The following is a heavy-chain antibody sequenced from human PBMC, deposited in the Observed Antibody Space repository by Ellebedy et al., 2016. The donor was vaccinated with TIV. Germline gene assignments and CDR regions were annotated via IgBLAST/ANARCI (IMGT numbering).Heavy chain of an antibody. CDR2: ISSSSSTI. D-gene: IGHD3-10*01. J-gene: IGHJ2*01. CDR3: ARVGSTSRGVISFRLPHWYFDL. V-gene: IGHV3-48*02. Sequence: PGGSLRLSCAASGFTFSSYSMNWVRQAPGKGLEWVSYISSSSSTIYYADSVKGRFTISRDNAKNSLYLQMNSLRDEDTAVYYCARVGSTSRGVISFRLPHWYFDLWGRGTLVTVSS. CDR1: GFTFSSYS.